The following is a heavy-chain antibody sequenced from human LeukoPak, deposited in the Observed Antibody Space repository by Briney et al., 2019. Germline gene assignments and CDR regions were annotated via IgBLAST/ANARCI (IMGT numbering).Heavy chain of an antibody. CDR3: ARDLLVWVDLRPSDQSIPDY. Sequence: GRSLRLSCAAYGFTFSSYAMHWVRQAPGKGQEWVAVISYDGSNKYYADSVKGRFTISRDNSKNTLYLQMNSLRAEDTAVYYCARDLLVWVDLRPSDQSIPDYWGQGTLVTVSS. J-gene: IGHJ4*02. V-gene: IGHV3-30*04. CDR2: ISYDGSNK. D-gene: IGHD3-10*01. CDR1: GFTFSSYA.